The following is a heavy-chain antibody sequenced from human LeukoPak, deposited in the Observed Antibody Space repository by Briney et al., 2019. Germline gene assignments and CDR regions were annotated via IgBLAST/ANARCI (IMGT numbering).Heavy chain of an antibody. D-gene: IGHD2-2*01. J-gene: IGHJ3*02. CDR2: INHSGST. CDR3: ARWEVGILKDIVVVPDAFDI. V-gene: IGHV4-34*01. CDR1: GGSFSGYY. Sequence: SETLSLTCAVYGGSFSGYYWSWIRQPPGKGLEWIGEINHSGSTNYNPSLKSRVTISVDTSKNQFSLKLSSVTAADTAVYYCARWEVGILKDIVVVPDAFDIWGQGTMVTVSS.